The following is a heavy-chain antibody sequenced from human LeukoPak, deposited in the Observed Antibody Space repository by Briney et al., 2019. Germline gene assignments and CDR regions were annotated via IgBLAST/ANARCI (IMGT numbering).Heavy chain of an antibody. CDR3: AKDLSYGSLWFDP. D-gene: IGHD3-10*01. Sequence: GGSLRLSCAASGFTFSSHGMQWVRQAPGQGLEWVALIWYDGSRTNYVDSVMGRFTISRDSSKNTLYLQMDNLRVEDTAVYFCAKDLSYGSLWFDPWGQGTLVTVSS. V-gene: IGHV3-33*06. CDR2: IWYDGSRT. J-gene: IGHJ5*02. CDR1: GFTFSSHG.